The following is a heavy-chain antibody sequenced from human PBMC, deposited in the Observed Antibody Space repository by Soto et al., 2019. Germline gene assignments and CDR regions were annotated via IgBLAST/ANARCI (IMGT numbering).Heavy chain of an antibody. D-gene: IGHD4-4*01. CDR1: GGTFSSYA. CDR2: IIPIFGTA. J-gene: IGHJ4*02. CDR3: ARERPEGLYSNYLVKYFDY. V-gene: IGHV1-69*13. Sequence: GASLRVSVTAPGGTFSSYAISWVRQAPAQGLEWMGGIIPIFGTANDAQKFQGRVTITADESTSTAYMELTSLRSEATPVDYCARERPEGLYSNYLVKYFDYWGQGTLVTVSS.